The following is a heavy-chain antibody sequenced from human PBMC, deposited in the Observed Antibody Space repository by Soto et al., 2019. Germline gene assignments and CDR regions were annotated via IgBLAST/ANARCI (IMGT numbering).Heavy chain of an antibody. Sequence: QVQLVQSGAEVKKPGASVKVSCKASGYTFTSYGISWVRQAPGQGLEWMGWISAYNGNTNYAQKLQGRVTMTTDTTTSTAYMELRSLRSDDTAVYSCASDRVEGATPGYFQHWGQGTLVTVSS. D-gene: IGHD1-26*01. CDR2: ISAYNGNT. CDR1: GYTFTSYG. J-gene: IGHJ1*01. V-gene: IGHV1-18*04. CDR3: ASDRVEGATPGYFQH.